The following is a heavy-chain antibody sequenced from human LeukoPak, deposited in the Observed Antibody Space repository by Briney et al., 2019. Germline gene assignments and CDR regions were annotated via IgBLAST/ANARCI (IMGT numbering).Heavy chain of an antibody. CDR3: ARDSKGTRGPDWFDP. CDR1: GGSISSYY. CDR2: IYYSGST. D-gene: IGHD1-1*01. V-gene: IGHV4-59*12. Sequence: NPSETLSLTCTVSGGSISSYYWSWIRQPPGKGLEWIGYIYYSGSTNYNPSLKSRVTVSVDTSKNQFSLKLSSVTAADTAVYYCARDSKGTRGPDWFDPWGQGTLVTVSS. J-gene: IGHJ5*02.